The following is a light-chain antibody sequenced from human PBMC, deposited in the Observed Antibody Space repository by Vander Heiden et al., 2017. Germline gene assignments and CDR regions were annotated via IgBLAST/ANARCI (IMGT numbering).Light chain of an antibody. J-gene: IGKJ5*01. V-gene: IGKV1-9*01. CDR3: QQLHSYPIT. CDR1: QGISNY. CDR2: AAS. Sequence: IQLTQSPSSLSASVGDRVPITCRASQGISNYLVWYQQKPGKAPKLLIYAASTLQSGVSSRFSGSGSGTDFTLIISSLQPEDFATYYCQQLHSYPITFGQGTRLEIK.